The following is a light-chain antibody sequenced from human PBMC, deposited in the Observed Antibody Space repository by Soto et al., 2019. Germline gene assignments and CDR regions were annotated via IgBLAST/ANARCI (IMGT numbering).Light chain of an antibody. CDR1: QTIHSN. CDR3: QQYYTTPRT. V-gene: IGKV3-15*01. CDR2: RAS. Sequence: IQMTQSPATLSVSPGERATLSCRASQTIHSNVAWYQQRPGQAPRLLIYRASARATGIPARFSGSGSGIEFTLTISSLQAEDVAVYYCQQYYTTPRTFGQGTKVDI. J-gene: IGKJ1*01.